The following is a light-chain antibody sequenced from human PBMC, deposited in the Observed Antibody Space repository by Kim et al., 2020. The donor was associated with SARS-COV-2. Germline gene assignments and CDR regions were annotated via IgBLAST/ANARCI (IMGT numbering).Light chain of an antibody. CDR2: DVR. Sequence: QSSPISGTEPSSDVGGYNYVSWYQQHPGKAPKLMIYDVRNRPSGVSNRFSGSKSGNTASLTISGLQAEDEADYYCSSYTSSSTLVVFGGGTQLTVL. CDR1: SSDVGGYNY. V-gene: IGLV2-14*03. J-gene: IGLJ2*01. CDR3: SSYTSSSTLVV.